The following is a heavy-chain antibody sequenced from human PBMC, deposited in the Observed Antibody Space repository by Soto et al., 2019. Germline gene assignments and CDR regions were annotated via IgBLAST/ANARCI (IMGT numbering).Heavy chain of an antibody. CDR1: GFTFSSYS. Sequence: GGSLRLSCAASGFTFSSYSMNWVRQAPGKGLEWVSSISSSSSYIYYADSVKGRFTISRDNAKNSLYLQMNSLRAEDTAVYYCARDLSYYYDSSGYPTPGMDVWGQGTTVTVSS. V-gene: IGHV3-21*01. CDR3: ARDLSYYYDSSGYPTPGMDV. J-gene: IGHJ6*02. CDR2: ISSSSSYI. D-gene: IGHD3-22*01.